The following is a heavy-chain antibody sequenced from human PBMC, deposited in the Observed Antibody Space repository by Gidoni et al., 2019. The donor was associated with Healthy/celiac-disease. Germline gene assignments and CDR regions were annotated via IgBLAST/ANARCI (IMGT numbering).Heavy chain of an antibody. CDR2: INPNSGGT. D-gene: IGHD6-13*01. V-gene: IGHV1-2*02. J-gene: IGHJ6*02. CDR1: GYTFTGYY. Sequence: QVQLVQSGAEVKKPGASVKVSCQASGYTFTGYYMHWVRQAPGQGLEWMGWINPNSGGTNYAQKFQGRVTMTRDTSISTAYMELSRLRSDDTAVYYCASHSGTQQSLLGGMDVWGQGTTVTVSS. CDR3: ASHSGTQQSLLGGMDV.